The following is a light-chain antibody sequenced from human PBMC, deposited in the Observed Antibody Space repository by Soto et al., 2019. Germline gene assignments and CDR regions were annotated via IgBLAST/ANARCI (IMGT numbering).Light chain of an antibody. V-gene: IGLV2-14*01. Sequence: QTVLTQPASVSGSPGQSISISCTGTSSAVGGYDYVSWYQQHPGKAPKLMIYDVTHRPSGVSNRFSGSKSGNTASLTISGLQAEDEADYYCASYVGSSTYLFGTGTKGTVL. CDR2: DVT. CDR3: ASYVGSSTYL. J-gene: IGLJ1*01. CDR1: SSAVGGYDY.